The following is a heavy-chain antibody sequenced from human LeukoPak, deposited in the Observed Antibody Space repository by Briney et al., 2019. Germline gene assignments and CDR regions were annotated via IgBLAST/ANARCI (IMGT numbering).Heavy chain of an antibody. D-gene: IGHD3-10*01. CDR2: INPSGGST. Sequence: ASVKVSCKASGGTFSSYAISWVRQAPGQGLEWMGIINPSGGSTSYAQKFQGRVTMTRDTSISTAYMELSRLTSDDTAVYYCARGSLSDVYGSGSYANYWGQGTLVTVSS. V-gene: IGHV1-46*01. CDR3: ARGSLSDVYGSGSYANY. J-gene: IGHJ4*02. CDR1: GGTFSSYA.